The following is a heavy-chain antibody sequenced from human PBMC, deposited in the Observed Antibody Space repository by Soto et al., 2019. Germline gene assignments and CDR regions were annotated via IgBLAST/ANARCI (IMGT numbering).Heavy chain of an antibody. Sequence: GGSLRLSCAASGFTFSSYGMHWVRQAPGKGLEWVAVISYDGSNKYYADSVKGRFTISRDNSKNTLYLQMNSLRAEDTAVYYCAKGGGYGGNSADYYGMDVWGQGTTVTVSS. V-gene: IGHV3-30*18. CDR3: AKGGGYGGNSADYYGMDV. CDR1: GFTFSSYG. J-gene: IGHJ6*02. D-gene: IGHD2-21*02. CDR2: ISYDGSNK.